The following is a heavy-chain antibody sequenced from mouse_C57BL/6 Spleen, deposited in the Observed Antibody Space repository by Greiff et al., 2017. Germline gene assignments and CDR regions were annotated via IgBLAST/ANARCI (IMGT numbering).Heavy chain of an antibody. Sequence: EVKLVESGEGLVKPGGSLKLSCAASGFTFSSYAMSWVRQTPEKRLEWVAYISSGGDYIFYAYTVKGRFTFSRDNARNTLYLQMRGLKSEDTAMYYCTRAGIYYGYDGCALDYWGQGTSVTVSS. V-gene: IGHV5-9-1*02. CDR1: GFTFSSYA. D-gene: IGHD2-2*01. CDR3: TRAGIYYGYDGCALDY. CDR2: ISSGGDYI. J-gene: IGHJ4*01.